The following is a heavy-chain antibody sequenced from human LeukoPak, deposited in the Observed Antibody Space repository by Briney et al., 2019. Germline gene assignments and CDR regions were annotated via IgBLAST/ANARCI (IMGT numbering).Heavy chain of an antibody. D-gene: IGHD2-2*01. CDR2: ISYDGSNK. CDR3: ARLGIRAQLLFVWHDY. Sequence: GGSLRLTCAASGFTFSGYAMHWVRQAPGKGLEWVAVISYDGSNKYYADSVKGRFTISRDNSKNTLYLQMNSLRAEDTAVYYCARLGIRAQLLFVWHDYWGQGTLVTVSS. CDR1: GFTFSGYA. J-gene: IGHJ4*02. V-gene: IGHV3-30*01.